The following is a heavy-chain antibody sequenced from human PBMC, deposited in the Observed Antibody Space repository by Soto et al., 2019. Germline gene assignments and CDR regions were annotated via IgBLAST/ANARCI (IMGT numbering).Heavy chain of an antibody. Sequence: QITLKESGPTLVKPTQTLTLTCTFSGFSLSTSGVGVGWIRQPPGKALEWLALIYWDDDKRYSPSLKSRLTITKDTSKKQVVLTMTNMDPVDTATYFCAHLRLYCIYSSCYESNGMDVWGQGTTVTVSS. CDR1: GFSLSTSGVG. V-gene: IGHV2-5*02. J-gene: IGHJ6*02. CDR2: IYWDDDK. D-gene: IGHD2-15*01. CDR3: AHLRLYCIYSSCYESNGMDV.